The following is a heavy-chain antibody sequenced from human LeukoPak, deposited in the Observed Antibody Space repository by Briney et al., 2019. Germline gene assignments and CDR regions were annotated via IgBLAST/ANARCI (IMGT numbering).Heavy chain of an antibody. CDR1: GYTFTSYD. Sequence: ASVKVSCKASGYTFTSYDTNWVRQATGQGLEWMGWINPNSGNTGYAQKFQGRVTITRNTSISTAYMELSSLRSEDTAVYYCARVTVVVPPTQIWFDPWGQGTLVTVSS. CDR2: INPNSGNT. CDR3: ARVTVVVPPTQIWFDP. V-gene: IGHV1-8*03. D-gene: IGHD2-2*01. J-gene: IGHJ5*02.